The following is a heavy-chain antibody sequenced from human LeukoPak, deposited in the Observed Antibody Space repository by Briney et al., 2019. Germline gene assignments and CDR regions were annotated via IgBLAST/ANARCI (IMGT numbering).Heavy chain of an antibody. J-gene: IGHJ5*02. CDR2: ISAYNGNT. CDR1: GYTFTSYG. Sequence: ASVKVSCKASGYTFTSYGISWVRQAPGQGLEWMGWISAYNGNTNYAQKLQGRVTMTTDTSASTAYMEVRSLRSDDTAVYYCARDLVHHRLLATNYNWFDPWGQGTLVTVSS. V-gene: IGHV1-18*01. CDR3: ARDLVHHRLLATNYNWFDP. D-gene: IGHD2-8*01.